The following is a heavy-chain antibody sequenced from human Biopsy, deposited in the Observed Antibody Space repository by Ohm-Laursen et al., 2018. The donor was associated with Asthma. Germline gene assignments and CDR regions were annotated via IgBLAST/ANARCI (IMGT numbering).Heavy chain of an antibody. Sequence: SLRLSCAAPGFVFSQCGMHWVRQGPGKGLEWVALVSSDGHNRYYEDSVKGRFTISRDNSRNRLYLQINSLTVEDSAVYFCARQSGQEYGDSIPFDTWGQGTKVAVSS. V-gene: IGHV3-30*03. CDR1: GFVFSQCG. D-gene: IGHD3-22*01. CDR2: VSSDGHNR. J-gene: IGHJ3*02. CDR3: ARQSGQEYGDSIPFDT.